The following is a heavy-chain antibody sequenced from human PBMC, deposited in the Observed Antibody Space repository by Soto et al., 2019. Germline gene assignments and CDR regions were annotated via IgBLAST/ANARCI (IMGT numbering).Heavy chain of an antibody. J-gene: IGHJ4*02. CDR3: ARVLVTTDPNFDY. D-gene: IGHD4-4*01. CDR2: IYYSGST. V-gene: IGHV4-30-4*01. Sequence: SETLSLTCTVSGGSISSGDYYWSWIRQPPGKGLEWIGYIYYSGSTYYNPSLKSRVTISVDTSKNQFSLKLSSVTAADTAVYYCARVLVTTDPNFDYWGQGTLVTVSS. CDR1: GGSISSGDYY.